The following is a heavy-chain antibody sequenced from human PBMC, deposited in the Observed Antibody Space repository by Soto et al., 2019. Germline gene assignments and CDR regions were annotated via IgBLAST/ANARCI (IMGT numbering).Heavy chain of an antibody. V-gene: IGHV1-18*01. D-gene: IGHD3-10*01. J-gene: IGHJ3*02. CDR3: ASAHDYYGSGSYSTTLDAFDI. Sequence: VASVKVSCKASGYTFTSYGISWVRQAPGQGLEWMGWISAYNGNTNYAQKLQGRVTMTTDTSTSTAYMELRGLRSDDTAVYYCASAHDYYGSGSYSTTLDAFDIWGQGTMVTVSS. CDR2: ISAYNGNT. CDR1: GYTFTSYG.